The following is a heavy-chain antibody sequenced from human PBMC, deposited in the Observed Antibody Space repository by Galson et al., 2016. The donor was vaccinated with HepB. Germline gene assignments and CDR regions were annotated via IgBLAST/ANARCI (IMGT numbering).Heavy chain of an antibody. CDR3: TRGSYSSDWYRTSAYDFGMDV. CDR1: GFTFSRYD. CDR2: IYTAVDT. D-gene: IGHD6-19*01. J-gene: IGHJ6*04. Sequence: SLRLSCAASGFTFSRYDMHWVRQAPGKGLEWVSTIYTAVDTNYPGSVKGRFIASRENDQNSLDLHMNSLRAGDTAVYYCTRGSYSSDWYRTSAYDFGMDVWGRGTPVTVSS. V-gene: IGHV3-13*01.